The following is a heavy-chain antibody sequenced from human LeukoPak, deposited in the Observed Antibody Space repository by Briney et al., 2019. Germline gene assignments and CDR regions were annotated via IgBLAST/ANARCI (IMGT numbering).Heavy chain of an antibody. J-gene: IGHJ3*02. CDR1: GYSFTNYW. CDR2: IYPGDSDT. CDR3: ARQNLHVAQQKSPDI. V-gene: IGHV5-51*01. Sequence: HGESLKISCKGSGYSFTNYWIGWVRQMPGKGLEWMGIIYPGDSDTRYSPSFQGHVTISADKSISTAYLQWSSLKASDTAMYYCARQNLHVAQQKSPDIWGQGTMVTVSS. D-gene: IGHD2-2*01.